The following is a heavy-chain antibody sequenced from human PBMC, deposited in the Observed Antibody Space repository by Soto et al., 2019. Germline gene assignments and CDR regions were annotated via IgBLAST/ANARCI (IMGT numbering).Heavy chain of an antibody. D-gene: IGHD3-3*01. V-gene: IGHV1-24*01. Sequence: GASVKVSCKVSGYTLTELSMHWFRQARGKGLEWMGGFDPEDGETIYAQKFQGRVTMTEDTSTDTAYMELSRLISEDTAVYYCATRGMVIANWFEPWGQGTLLTVSS. CDR3: ATRGMVIANWFEP. J-gene: IGHJ5*02. CDR2: FDPEDGET. CDR1: GYTLTELS.